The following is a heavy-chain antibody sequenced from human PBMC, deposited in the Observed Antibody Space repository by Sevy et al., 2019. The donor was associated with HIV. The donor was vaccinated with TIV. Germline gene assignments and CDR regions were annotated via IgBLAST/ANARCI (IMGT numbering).Heavy chain of an antibody. V-gene: IGHV1-24*01. D-gene: IGHD3-22*01. Sequence: ASVKVSCKVSGKTLTQLSMHWVRQAPGKGLEWMGSYDPEDDKRIYAQKFQGRVTMTEDTSTDTAYMELRILRSEDTAVYYCATTKDYSESSGSPFDYWGQGTLVTVSS. CDR2: YDPEDDKR. CDR1: GKTLTQLS. J-gene: IGHJ4*02. CDR3: ATTKDYSESSGSPFDY.